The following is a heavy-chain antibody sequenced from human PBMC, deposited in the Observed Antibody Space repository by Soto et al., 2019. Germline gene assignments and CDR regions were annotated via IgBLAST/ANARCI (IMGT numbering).Heavy chain of an antibody. V-gene: IGHV1-69*02. J-gene: IGHJ4*02. CDR3: ATHDYGDYLFDD. D-gene: IGHD4-17*01. Sequence: QVQTVQSGAEVKKPGSSVKVSCKASGGTFSGNTISWVRQAPGQGLEWMGRIIPMLDVTNYAQKFQGRATIPADKSTSTAFMEVTSLRSEDTAVYFCATHDYGDYLFDDWGQGTLVTVSS. CDR1: GGTFSGNT. CDR2: IIPMLDVT.